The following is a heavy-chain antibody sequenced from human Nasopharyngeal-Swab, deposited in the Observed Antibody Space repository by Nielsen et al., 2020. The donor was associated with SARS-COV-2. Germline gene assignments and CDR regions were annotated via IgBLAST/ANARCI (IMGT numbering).Heavy chain of an antibody. Sequence: GGSLRLSCAASGFTFSSYAMSWVRQAPGKGLEWVSAISGSGGSTYYADSVKGRFTISRDNSKNTLYLQMNSLRAEDTAVYYCAKDGAGYCSSTSCFFNWSDPWGQGTLVTVSS. CDR1: GFTFSSYA. CDR2: ISGSGGST. J-gene: IGHJ5*02. V-gene: IGHV3-23*01. D-gene: IGHD2-2*01. CDR3: AKDGAGYCSSTSCFFNWSDP.